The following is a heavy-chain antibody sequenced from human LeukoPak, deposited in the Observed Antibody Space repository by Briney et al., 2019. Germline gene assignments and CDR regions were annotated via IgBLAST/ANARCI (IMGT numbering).Heavy chain of an antibody. D-gene: IGHD1-1*01. CDR1: GYTLTELS. Sequence: EASVKVSCKVSGYTLTELSMHWVRQAPGKGLEGMGGFYPEDGETIYAQTLQGRVTITADKSTSTAYVDLSSLSSEDTAVYYCARDSKAGLERRRGRNWFDLWGQGTLVTVSS. CDR3: ARDSKAGLERRRGRNWFDL. J-gene: IGHJ5*02. V-gene: IGHV1-24*01. CDR2: FYPEDGET.